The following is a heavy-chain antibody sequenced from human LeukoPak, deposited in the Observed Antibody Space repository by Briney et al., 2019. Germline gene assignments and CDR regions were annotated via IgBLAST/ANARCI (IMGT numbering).Heavy chain of an antibody. Sequence: SETLSLTCTVSGGSISSTTYYWGWIRQPPGKGLEWIGEINHSGSTNYNPSLKSRVTISVDTSKNQFSLKLSSVTAADTAVYYCARARRVGYCSSTSCPGYFDLWGRGTLVTVSS. CDR1: GGSISSTTYY. CDR3: ARARRVGYCSSTSCPGYFDL. CDR2: INHSGST. V-gene: IGHV4-39*07. D-gene: IGHD2-2*01. J-gene: IGHJ2*01.